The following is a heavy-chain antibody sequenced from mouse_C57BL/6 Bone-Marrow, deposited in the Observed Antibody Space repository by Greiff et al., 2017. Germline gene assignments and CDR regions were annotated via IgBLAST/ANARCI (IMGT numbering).Heavy chain of an antibody. CDR1: GFTFSSYT. V-gene: IGHV5-9*01. CDR3: SRQVTTVLATKYFDV. Sequence: EVKVVESGGGLVKPGGSLKLSCAASGFTFSSYTMSWVRQTPEKRLQWVAAISGGGGNTSYPDSVKGRFTISSDNDKTILYLQMSSLRSEDTALYYCSRQVTTVLATKYFDVWGTGTTVTVSS. CDR2: ISGGGGNT. J-gene: IGHJ1*03. D-gene: IGHD1-1*01.